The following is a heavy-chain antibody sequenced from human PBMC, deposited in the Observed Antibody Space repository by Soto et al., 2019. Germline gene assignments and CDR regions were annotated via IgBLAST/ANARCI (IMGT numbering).Heavy chain of an antibody. CDR2: ISCDGSNK. CDR1: GFTFSSYW. CDR3: AKYTTCSGGSCFTYWFDP. D-gene: IGHD2-15*01. J-gene: IGHJ5*02. Sequence: GGSLRLSCAASGFTFSSYWMHWVRQAPGKGLVWVSVISCDGSNKNYADSVKGRFTISRDNSKNTLYLQMNSLRAEDTAVYYWAKYTTCSGGSCFTYWFDPWGQGTLVTVSS. V-gene: IGHV3-30*18.